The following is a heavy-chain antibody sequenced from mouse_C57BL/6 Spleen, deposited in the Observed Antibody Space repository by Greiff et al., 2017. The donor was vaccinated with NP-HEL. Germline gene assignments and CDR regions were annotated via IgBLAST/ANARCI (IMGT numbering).Heavy chain of an antibody. D-gene: IGHD2-4*01. CDR1: GYTFTSYW. CDR2: IDPSDSYT. V-gene: IGHV1-69*01. CDR3: APWDYDVGFAY. J-gene: IGHJ3*01. Sequence: VQLQQPGAELVMPGASVKLSCKASGYTFTSYWMHWVKQRPGQGLEWIGEIDPSDSYTNYNQKFKGKSTLTVDKSSSTAYMQLSSLTSEDSAVYYCAPWDYDVGFAYWGQGTLVTVSA.